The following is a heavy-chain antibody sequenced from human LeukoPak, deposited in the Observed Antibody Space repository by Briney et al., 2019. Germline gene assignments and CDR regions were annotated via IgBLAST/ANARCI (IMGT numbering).Heavy chain of an antibody. J-gene: IGHJ4*02. Sequence: SVKVSCKASGFTFTSSAVQWVRQARGQRLEWIGWIVVGSGNTNYAQKFQERVTITRDMSTSTAYMELSSLRSEDTAVYYCAKVHGYIAAAGFLDYWGQGTLVTVSS. D-gene: IGHD6-13*01. CDR1: GFTFTSSA. CDR2: IVVGSGNT. V-gene: IGHV1-58*01. CDR3: AKVHGYIAAAGFLDY.